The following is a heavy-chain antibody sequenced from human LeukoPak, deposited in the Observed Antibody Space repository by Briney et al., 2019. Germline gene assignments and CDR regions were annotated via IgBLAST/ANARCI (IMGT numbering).Heavy chain of an antibody. V-gene: IGHV4-59*01. CDR3: ARHNGPNSSGWTR. CDR2: IYYSGST. D-gene: IGHD6-19*01. J-gene: IGHJ4*02. Sequence: PSETLSLTCTVSGGSISSYYWSWIRQPPGKGLEWIGYIYYSGSTNYNPSLKSRVTISVDTSKNQFSLKLSSVTAADTAVYYRARHNGPNSSGWTRWGQGTLVTVSS. CDR1: GGSISSYY.